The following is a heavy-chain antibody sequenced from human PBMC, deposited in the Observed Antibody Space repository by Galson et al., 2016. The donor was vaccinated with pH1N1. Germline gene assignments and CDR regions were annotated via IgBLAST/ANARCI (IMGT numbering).Heavy chain of an antibody. V-gene: IGHV1-69*01. CDR2: IIPLFGTT. CDR1: GGTFSDSP. CDR3: ARDLGVVPAAASWFDP. Sequence: SGGTFSDSPISWVRQAPGQGLEWMGGIIPLFGTTNYAQKFRGRVTITADESTSTAYMELSSLRYEDTAVYYCARDLGVVPAAASWFDPWGQGTLVSVSS. J-gene: IGHJ5*02. D-gene: IGHD2-2*01.